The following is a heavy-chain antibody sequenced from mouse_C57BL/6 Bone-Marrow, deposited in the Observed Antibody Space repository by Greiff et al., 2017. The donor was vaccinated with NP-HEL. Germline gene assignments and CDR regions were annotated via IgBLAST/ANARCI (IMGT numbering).Heavy chain of an antibody. CDR3: ARSYYSNYYYAMDY. D-gene: IGHD2-5*01. CDR1: GYTFTSYW. V-gene: IGHV1-64*01. Sequence: VQGVESGAELVKPGASVKLSCKASGYTFTSYWMHWVKQRPGQGLEWIGMIHPNSGSTNYNEKFKSKATLTVDKSSSTAYMQLSSLTSEDSAVYYCARSYYSNYYYAMDYWGQGTSVTVSA. J-gene: IGHJ4*01. CDR2: IHPNSGST.